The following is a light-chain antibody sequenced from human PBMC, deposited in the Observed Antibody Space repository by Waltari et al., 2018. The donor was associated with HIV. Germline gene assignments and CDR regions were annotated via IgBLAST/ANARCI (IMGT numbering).Light chain of an antibody. CDR3: QQYFFPPRFT. V-gene: IGKV4-1*01. CDR2: WAS. CDR1: RTLLYSSNNKNY. J-gene: IGKJ2*01. Sequence: KSSRTLLYSSNNKNYLAWYQLKPGQTPKLLFYWASTRESGVPDRFTASGSRTDFALTITNLQAEDVAVYYCQQYFFPPRFTFGQGTKLQI.